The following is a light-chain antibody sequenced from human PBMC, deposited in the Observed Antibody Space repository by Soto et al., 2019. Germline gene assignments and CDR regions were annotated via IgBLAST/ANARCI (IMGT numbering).Light chain of an antibody. CDR1: SSDVGGYNY. CDR3: SSYTSSNTPHYV. V-gene: IGLV2-14*01. Sequence: QPVLTQPASVSGSPGQSITISCTGTSSDVGGYNYVSWYQQHPGKAPKLMIYGVSNRPSGVSDRFSGSKSGNTASLTISGLQAEDEADYYCSSYTSSNTPHYVFGTGTKVTVL. J-gene: IGLJ1*01. CDR2: GVS.